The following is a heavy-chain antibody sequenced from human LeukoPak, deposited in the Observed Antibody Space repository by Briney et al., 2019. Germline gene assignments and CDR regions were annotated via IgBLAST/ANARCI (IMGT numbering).Heavy chain of an antibody. V-gene: IGHV3-66*01. CDR1: GLSVSSNY. CDR2: IYRDGSS. D-gene: IGHD6-6*01. Sequence: GGSLRLSCVASGLSVSSNYMSWVRQAPGKGLEWVSVIYRDGSSYYAESVKGRFTISRDNAKNSLYLQMNSLRAEDTAVYYCARSYSSSRGTFDYWGQGTLVTVSS. J-gene: IGHJ4*02. CDR3: ARSYSSSRGTFDY.